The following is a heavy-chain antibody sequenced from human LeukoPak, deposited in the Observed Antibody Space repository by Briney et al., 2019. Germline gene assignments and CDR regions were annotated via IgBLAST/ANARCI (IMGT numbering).Heavy chain of an antibody. CDR3: GRRYYDSIGYGYYFDF. Sequence: GESLKTSCQGSGYSFTSYWIGWVRQTPGKGLGWMGIIYPGDSDTRYSPSFQGQVTTSADQSISTAYLQWSSLKASDTAMYYCGRRYYDSIGYGYYFDFWGQGHLVTVPS. V-gene: IGHV5-51*01. CDR2: IYPGDSDT. CDR1: GYSFTSYW. J-gene: IGHJ4*02. D-gene: IGHD3-22*01.